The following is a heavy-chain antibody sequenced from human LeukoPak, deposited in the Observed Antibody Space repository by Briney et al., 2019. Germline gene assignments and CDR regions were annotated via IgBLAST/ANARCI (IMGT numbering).Heavy chain of an antibody. V-gene: IGHV4-4*02. Sequence: PSETLSLTCAVSGGSISSSNWWSWVRQPPGKGLEWIGEIYHSGSTNYNPSLKSRVTISVDTSKNQFSLKLSSVTAADTAVYYCASSLVDYYDSSGYPDYWGQGTLVTVSS. CDR2: IYHSGST. CDR3: ASSLVDYYDSSGYPDY. D-gene: IGHD3-22*01. J-gene: IGHJ4*02. CDR1: GGSISSSNW.